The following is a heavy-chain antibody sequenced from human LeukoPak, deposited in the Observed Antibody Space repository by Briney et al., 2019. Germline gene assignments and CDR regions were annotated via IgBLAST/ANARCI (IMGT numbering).Heavy chain of an antibody. CDR1: GYTFTGYY. Sequence: ASVKVSCKASGYTFTGYYMRWVRQAPGQGLEWMGWINPNSGGTNYAQKFQGRVTMTRDTSISTAYMELSRLRSDDTAVYYCARGVDVLRFLEWLNWFDPWGQGTLVTVSS. CDR3: ARGVDVLRFLEWLNWFDP. V-gene: IGHV1-2*02. CDR2: INPNSGGT. J-gene: IGHJ5*02. D-gene: IGHD3-3*01.